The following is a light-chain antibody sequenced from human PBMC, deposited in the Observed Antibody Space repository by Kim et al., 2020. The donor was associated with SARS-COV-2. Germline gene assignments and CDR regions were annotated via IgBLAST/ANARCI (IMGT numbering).Light chain of an antibody. Sequence: SYELTQPPSASVAPGETARITCGGNNIGTKSVHWYQQKPGQAPVLVIYYDSDRPSGIPERFSGSNSGNTATLTISRVEAGDEADYYCQVWDSSTDHRVFGGGTQLIFL. CDR3: QVWDSSTDHRV. J-gene: IGLJ2*01. CDR2: YDS. CDR1: NIGTKS. V-gene: IGLV3-21*04.